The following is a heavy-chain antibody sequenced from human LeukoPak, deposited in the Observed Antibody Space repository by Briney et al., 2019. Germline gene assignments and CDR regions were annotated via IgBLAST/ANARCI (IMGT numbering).Heavy chain of an antibody. D-gene: IGHD4-17*01. CDR2: IWYDGSNK. CDR1: GFTFSSYG. V-gene: IGHV3-33*01. Sequence: PGRSLRLSCAASGFTFSSYGMHWVRQDPGKGLEWVAVIWYDGSNKYYSDFVKGRFTISRDNSKNTLYLQMNSLRAEDTAVYYCARSPSAVTTEYYYYGMDVWGQGTTVTVSS. CDR3: ARSPSAVTTEYYYYGMDV. J-gene: IGHJ6*02.